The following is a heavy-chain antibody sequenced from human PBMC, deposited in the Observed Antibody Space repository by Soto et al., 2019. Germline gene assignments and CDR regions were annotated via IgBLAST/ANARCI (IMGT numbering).Heavy chain of an antibody. CDR3: SKRAFYGSGIPNYYGMDV. J-gene: IGHJ6*02. V-gene: IGHV3-23*01. CDR2: ISGTGGGT. CDR1: GFTFSNYA. Sequence: EVHLLESGGGLVQPGGSLRLSCAASGFTFSNYAMTWVRQAPRKGLEWVSVISGTGGGTNNADSAKGRFTTSRDNSKNTLYLQMNSLRADDTAVYYCSKRAFYGSGIPNYYGMDVWGQGTAVTVSS. D-gene: IGHD3-10*01.